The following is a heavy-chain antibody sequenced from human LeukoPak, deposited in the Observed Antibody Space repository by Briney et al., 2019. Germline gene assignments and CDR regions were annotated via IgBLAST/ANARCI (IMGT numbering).Heavy chain of an antibody. J-gene: IGHJ6*03. V-gene: IGHV1-18*01. D-gene: IGHD6-6*01. CDR3: AKSIAARPYYYYYYMDV. CDR1: GYTFTSYG. Sequence: GASVKVSCKASGYTFTSYGISWVRQAPGQGLEWMGWNSAYNGNTNYAQKLQGRVTMTTDTSTSTAYMELRSLRSDDTAVYYCAKSIAARPYYYYYYMDVWGKGTTVTVSS. CDR2: NSAYNGNT.